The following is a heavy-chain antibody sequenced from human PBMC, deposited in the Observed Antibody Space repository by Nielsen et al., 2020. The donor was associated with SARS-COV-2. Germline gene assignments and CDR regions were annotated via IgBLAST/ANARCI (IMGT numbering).Heavy chain of an antibody. CDR1: GFTFSSYE. CDR3: ARGLGEVADY. V-gene: IGHV3-48*03. D-gene: IGHD3-10*01. CDR2: ITSSGSTI. J-gene: IGHJ4*02. Sequence: GGSLRLSCAASGFTFSSYEMNWVRQAPGKGLEWVSYITSSGSTIYYADSVKGRFSISSDNAKNSLFLQMNSLRAEDTAVYYCARGLGEVADYWGQGALVTVSS.